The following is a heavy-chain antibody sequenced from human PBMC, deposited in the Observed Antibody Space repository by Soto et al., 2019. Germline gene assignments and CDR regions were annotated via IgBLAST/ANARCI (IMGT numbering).Heavy chain of an antibody. Sequence: VASVKVSCKASGGTFSSYAISWVRQAPGQGLEWMGGIIPIFGTANYAQKFQGRVTITADESTSTAYMELSSLRSEDTAVYYCARVMLVRVPYYYYYGMDVWGQGTTVTVSS. CDR2: IIPIFGTA. CDR3: ARVMLVRVPYYYYYGMDV. V-gene: IGHV1-69*13. J-gene: IGHJ6*02. CDR1: GGTFSSYA. D-gene: IGHD2-8*02.